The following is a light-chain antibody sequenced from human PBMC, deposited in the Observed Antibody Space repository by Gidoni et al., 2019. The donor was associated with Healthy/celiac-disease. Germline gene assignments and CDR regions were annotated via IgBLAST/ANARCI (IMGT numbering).Light chain of an antibody. J-gene: IGKJ3*01. CDR3: QKYYSAPPGGFT. CDR2: AAS. V-gene: IGKV1-27*01. Sequence: DIHMTQSPSSLSASVGDRVTITCRASQGISNYLTWYQQKPGKVPKLLIYAASTLQSGVPSRFSGSGSGTDFTRTISSLQPEDVATYYCQKYYSAPPGGFTFGPGTKVDIQ. CDR1: QGISNY.